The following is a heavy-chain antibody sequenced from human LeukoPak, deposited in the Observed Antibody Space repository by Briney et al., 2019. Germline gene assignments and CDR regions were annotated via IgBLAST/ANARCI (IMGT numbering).Heavy chain of an antibody. CDR3: ARGGTTDHYYYYYMDV. J-gene: IGHJ6*03. CDR1: GGSISSYY. V-gene: IGHV4-59*01. D-gene: IGHD2-2*01. Sequence: KPSETLSLTCTVSGGSISSYYWSWIRQPPGKGLEWIGYIYYSGSTNYNPSLQSRVTISVDTSKNQFSLKLSSVTAADTAVYYCARGGTTDHYYYYYMDVWGKGTTVTVSS. CDR2: IYYSGST.